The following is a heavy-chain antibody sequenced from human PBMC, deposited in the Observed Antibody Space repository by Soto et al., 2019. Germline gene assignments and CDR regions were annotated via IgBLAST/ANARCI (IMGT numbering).Heavy chain of an antibody. J-gene: IGHJ6*02. D-gene: IGHD3-3*01. V-gene: IGHV3-49*04. CDR1: GFTFGDYA. Sequence: GGSLRLSCTASGFTFGDYAMSWVRQAPGKGLEWVGFIRSKAYGGTTEYTASVKGRFTISRDDSKSIAYLQMNSLKTEDTAVYYCTRESGYDFWSGYYDYYGMDVWGQGTTVTVSS. CDR3: TRESGYDFWSGYYDYYGMDV. CDR2: IRSKAYGGTT.